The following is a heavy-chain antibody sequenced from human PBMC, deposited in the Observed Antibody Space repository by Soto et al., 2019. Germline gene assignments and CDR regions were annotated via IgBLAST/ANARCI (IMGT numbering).Heavy chain of an antibody. CDR3: ARGEDDSSGWSD. V-gene: IGHV1-8*01. J-gene: IGHJ4*02. D-gene: IGHD6-19*01. CDR1: GYTFTSYD. Sequence: QVQLVQSGAEVKKPGASVKVSCKASGYTFTSYDINWVRQAPGKGLEWMGWMNPNSGNPGYAQKFQGRVTMTRNTSISTAYMELSSLRSEDTAVYYCARGEDDSSGWSDWGQGTLVTVSS. CDR2: MNPNSGNP.